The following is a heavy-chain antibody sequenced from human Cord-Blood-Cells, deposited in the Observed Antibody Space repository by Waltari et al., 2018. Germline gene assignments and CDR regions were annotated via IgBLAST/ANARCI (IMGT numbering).Heavy chain of an antibody. CDR2: IYTSGST. J-gene: IGHJ3*02. CDR1: GGSISSGSYY. Sequence: QVQLQESGPGLVKPSQTLSLTCTVSGGSISSGSYYWSWIRQPAGKGLECIGYIYTSGSTNYTPTRKSRVTISVDTSKNQFSLKLSSVTAADTAVYYCARGGSSDAFDIWGQGTMVTVSS. D-gene: IGHD6-6*01. V-gene: IGHV4-61*09. CDR3: ARGGSSDAFDI.